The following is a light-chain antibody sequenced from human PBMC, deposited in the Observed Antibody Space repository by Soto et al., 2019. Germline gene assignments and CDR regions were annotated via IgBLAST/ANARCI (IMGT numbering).Light chain of an antibody. CDR3: QQSYSTPIT. CDR1: QTISNY. CDR2: AAS. Sequence: DIKMYQSPSSLSASVGDRVTITCRASQTISNYLNWYQQKPGKAPKLLIYAASSLQSGVPSRFSGSGSGTDFTLTISSLQPEDFATYYCQQSYSTPITFGQGTRLEI. V-gene: IGKV1-39*01. J-gene: IGKJ5*01.